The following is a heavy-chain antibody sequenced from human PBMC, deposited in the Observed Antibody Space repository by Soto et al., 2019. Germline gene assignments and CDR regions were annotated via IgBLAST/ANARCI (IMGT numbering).Heavy chain of an antibody. V-gene: IGHV1-18*04. J-gene: IGHJ3*02. D-gene: IGHD3-22*01. CDR3: AREYYYDSSGSFDAFDI. Sequence: SVEASFKASCYTFTRYGISWVRQAPGQGLEWMGWISAYNGNTNYAQKLQGRVTMTTDTSTSTAYMELRSLRSDDTAVYYCAREYYYDSSGSFDAFDIWGQGTMVTVSS. CDR2: ISAYNGNT. CDR1: CYTFTRYG.